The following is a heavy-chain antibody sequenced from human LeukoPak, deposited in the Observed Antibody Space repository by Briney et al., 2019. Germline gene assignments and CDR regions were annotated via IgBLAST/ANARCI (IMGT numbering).Heavy chain of an antibody. CDR2: VNTNTGNP. Sequence: GASVKVSCKASGYTFTNYGLNWVRQAPGQGLEWMGWVNTNTGNPTYAQGFTGRFVFSLDTSVSTAYLQISSLKADDTAVYYCARGEGETARVTSFEYWGQGPLVTVSS. V-gene: IGHV7-4-1*02. CDR3: ARGEGETARVTSFEY. D-gene: IGHD5-18*01. J-gene: IGHJ4*02. CDR1: GYTFTNYG.